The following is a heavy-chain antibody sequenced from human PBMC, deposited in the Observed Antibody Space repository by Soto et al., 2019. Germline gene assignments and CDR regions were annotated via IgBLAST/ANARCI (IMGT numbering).Heavy chain of an antibody. J-gene: IGHJ4*02. CDR3: ARDRDWAFDY. D-gene: IGHD3-9*01. Sequence: PAGSLRLSCVVSGFTFSSYSMVWVRQAPGKGLEWISYIFVSSTTIYYADSVKGRFTVSRDNAQNSLFLLMNSLRAEDTAVYYCARDRDWAFDYWGRGTLVTVSS. V-gene: IGHV3-48*04. CDR2: IFVSSTTI. CDR1: GFTFSSYS.